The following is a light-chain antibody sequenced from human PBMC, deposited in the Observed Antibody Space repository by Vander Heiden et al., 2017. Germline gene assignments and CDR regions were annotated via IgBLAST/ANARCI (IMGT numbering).Light chain of an antibody. J-gene: IGKJ2*01. CDR2: MTS. CDR1: QTVYENY. Sequence: EIVLAKSPGTLSLSTGERATLSCRASQTVYENYLAWYQQRPGQAPMLLIYMTSNRATGVPDRFSGSGSGTDFTLTISRLEPEDFAVYYCQHYGSASVTFGQGTKLEIK. CDR3: QHYGSASVT. V-gene: IGKV3-20*01.